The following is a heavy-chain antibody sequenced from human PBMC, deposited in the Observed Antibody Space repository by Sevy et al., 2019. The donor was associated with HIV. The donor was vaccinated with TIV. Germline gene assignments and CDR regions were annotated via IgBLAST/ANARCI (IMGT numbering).Heavy chain of an antibody. CDR2: IYYNGHI. CDR3: AGENAWGRGYS. CDR1: GGSITSLY. Sequence: SETLSLTCTVSGGSITSLYWNWIRQPPGKGLEWIANIYYNGHINYNPSLKSRVTLSIDTSKNQFSLRLSSVTAADMAMYYCAGENAWGRGYSWGQGTLVTVSS. V-gene: IGHV4-59*08. J-gene: IGHJ4*02. D-gene: IGHD1-26*01.